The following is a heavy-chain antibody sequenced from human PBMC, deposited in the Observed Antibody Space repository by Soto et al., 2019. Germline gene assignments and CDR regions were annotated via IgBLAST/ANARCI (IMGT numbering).Heavy chain of an antibody. CDR1: GGSISSYY. CDR2: IYYSGST. J-gene: IGHJ4*02. Sequence: SETLSLTCTVSGGSISSYYWSWIRQPPGKGLEWIGYIYYSGSTNYNPSLKSRVTISVDTSKNQFSLKLSSVTAADTAVYYCARRDSGYDSYGYWGKGTLVTVSS. CDR3: ARRDSGYDSYGY. D-gene: IGHD5-12*01. V-gene: IGHV4-59*08.